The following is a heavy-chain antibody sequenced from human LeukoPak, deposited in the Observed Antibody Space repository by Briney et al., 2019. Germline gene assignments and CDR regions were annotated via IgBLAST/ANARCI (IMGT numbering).Heavy chain of an antibody. CDR1: GFTLDDYG. J-gene: IGHJ6*04. CDR2: IRYDGSNK. D-gene: IGHD2-15*01. CDR3: ASATLRCSGGSCYEMDV. V-gene: IGHV3-30*02. Sequence: GGSLRLSCAVSGFTLDDYGMSWVRQAPGKGLEWVAFIRYDGSNKYYADSVKGRFTISRDNSKNTLYLQMNSLRAEDTAVYYCASATLRCSGGSCYEMDVWGKGTTVTVSS.